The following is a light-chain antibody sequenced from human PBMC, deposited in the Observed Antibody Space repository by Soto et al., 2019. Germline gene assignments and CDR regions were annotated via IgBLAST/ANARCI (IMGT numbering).Light chain of an antibody. CDR3: QQYKDWPLT. V-gene: IGKV3-15*01. J-gene: IGKJ4*01. Sequence: EIVMTQSPATLSVSPGERATLSCRANQSVSNYLAWYQAKPGQAPRLLIFDTSTRATGVPTRFSGSGSGTDFTLTISSLQSEDFAVYHCQQYKDWPLTFDGGTKVEVK. CDR1: QSVSNY. CDR2: DTS.